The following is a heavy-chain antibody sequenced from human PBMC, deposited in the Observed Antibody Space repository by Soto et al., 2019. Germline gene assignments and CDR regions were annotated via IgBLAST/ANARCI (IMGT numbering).Heavy chain of an antibody. CDR1: QYTFTSYY. J-gene: IGHJ4*02. V-gene: IGHV1-46*03. CDR2: INPSGGST. Sequence: ASVKVSCKASQYTFTSYYMHWVLQAPGQGLEWMGIINPSGGSTSYAQKFQGRVTMTRDTSTSTVYMELSSLRSEDTAVYYCARVGATALFDYWGQGTLVTVSS. D-gene: IGHD1-26*01. CDR3: ARVGATALFDY.